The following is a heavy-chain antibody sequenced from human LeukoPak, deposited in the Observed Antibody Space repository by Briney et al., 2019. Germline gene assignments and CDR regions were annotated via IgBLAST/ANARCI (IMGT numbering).Heavy chain of an antibody. CDR2: IDPSDSYT. Sequence: GESLKISCKGSGYSFTIYWINWVRQMPGKGLEWMGRIDPSDSYTNYSPSFQGHVTISADKSISTAYLQWSSLKASDTAMHYCARAYSSRWHFDYWGQGTLVTVSS. D-gene: IGHD6-13*01. V-gene: IGHV5-10-1*01. J-gene: IGHJ4*02. CDR3: ARAYSSRWHFDY. CDR1: GYSFTIYW.